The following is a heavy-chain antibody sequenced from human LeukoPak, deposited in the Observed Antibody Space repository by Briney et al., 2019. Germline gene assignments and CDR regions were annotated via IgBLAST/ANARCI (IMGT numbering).Heavy chain of an antibody. D-gene: IGHD6-19*01. CDR3: ARESAIAVAGSSSLDP. J-gene: IGHJ5*02. CDR1: GDSVSSNIAA. V-gene: IGHV6-1*01. CDR2: TYYRSQWYF. Sequence: HSQTLSLTCATSGDSVSSNIAAWSWIRQSPSRGLEWLGRTYYRSQWYFHYGTSVKSRISINPDTSKNQFSLQLSSVTPEDTAVYYCARESAIAVAGSSSLDPWGQGTLVTVSS.